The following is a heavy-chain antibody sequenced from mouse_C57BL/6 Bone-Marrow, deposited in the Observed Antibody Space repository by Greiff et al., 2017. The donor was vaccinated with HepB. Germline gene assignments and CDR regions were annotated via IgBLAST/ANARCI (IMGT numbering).Heavy chain of an antibody. J-gene: IGHJ3*01. V-gene: IGHV1-81*01. D-gene: IGHD1-1*01. Sequence: VQLQQSGAELARPGASVKLSCKASGYTFTSYGISWVKQRTRQGLEWIGEIYPRSGNTYYNEKFKGKATLTADKSSSTAYMELRSLTSEDSAVYFCAREDYGSRFAYWGQGTLVTVSA. CDR1: GYTFTSYG. CDR2: IYPRSGNT. CDR3: AREDYGSRFAY.